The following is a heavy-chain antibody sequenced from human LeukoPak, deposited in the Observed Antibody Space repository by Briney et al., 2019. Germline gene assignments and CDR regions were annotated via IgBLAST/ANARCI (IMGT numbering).Heavy chain of an antibody. V-gene: IGHV4-59*01. CDR3: ARAGPTYYYDSSGYYRGIWFDP. CDR2: IYYSGST. J-gene: IGHJ5*02. Sequence: PSETLSLTCTVSGGPISSYYWSWIRQPPGKGLEWIGYIYYSGSTNYNPSLKSRVTISVDTSKNQFSLKLSSVTAADTAVYYCARAGPTYYYDSSGYYRGIWFDPWGQGTLVTVSS. CDR1: GGPISSYY. D-gene: IGHD3-22*01.